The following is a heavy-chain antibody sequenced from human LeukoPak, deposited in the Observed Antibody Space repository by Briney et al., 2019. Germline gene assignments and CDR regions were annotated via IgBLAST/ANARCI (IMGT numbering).Heavy chain of an antibody. CDR3: ARDRSSDTAMVYYFDY. J-gene: IGHJ4*02. Sequence: PSQTLSLTCTVSGGSIGSGGYYWSWIRQHPGKGLEWIGYIYYSGSTYYNPSLKSRVTISVDTSKNQFSLKLSSVTAADTAVYYCARDRSSDTAMVYYFDYWGQGTLVTVSS. D-gene: IGHD5-18*01. V-gene: IGHV4-31*03. CDR2: IYYSGST. CDR1: GGSIGSGGYY.